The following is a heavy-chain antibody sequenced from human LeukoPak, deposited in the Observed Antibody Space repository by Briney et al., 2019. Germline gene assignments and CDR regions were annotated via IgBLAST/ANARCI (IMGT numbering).Heavy chain of an antibody. D-gene: IGHD3-10*01. CDR3: ARPRPGSGYDAFDI. V-gene: IGHV5-51*01. CDR2: IYPGGSET. Sequence: GESLKISCKGLGYDFSTYWNAWVRQRPGKGLEWMGIIYPGGSETRYDPSFQGQVTISADKSISTAYLQWSSLKASDTAMYYCARPRPGSGYDAFDIWGQGTMVIVSS. CDR1: GYDFSTYW. J-gene: IGHJ3*02.